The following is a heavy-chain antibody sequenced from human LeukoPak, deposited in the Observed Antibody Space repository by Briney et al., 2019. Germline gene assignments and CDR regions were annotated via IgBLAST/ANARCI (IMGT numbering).Heavy chain of an antibody. Sequence: GGSLRLSCTASGFTFGDYAMSWVRQAPGKGLEWVGFIRSKAYGGTTEYAASVKGRFTISRDDSKSIAYLQMNSLKIEDTAVYYCTHCSSTSCYLFDYWGQGTLVTVSS. V-gene: IGHV3-49*04. D-gene: IGHD2-2*01. CDR2: IRSKAYGGTT. J-gene: IGHJ4*02. CDR3: THCSSTSCYLFDY. CDR1: GFTFGDYA.